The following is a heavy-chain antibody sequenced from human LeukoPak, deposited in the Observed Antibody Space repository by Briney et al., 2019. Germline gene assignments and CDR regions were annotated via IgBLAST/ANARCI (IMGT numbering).Heavy chain of an antibody. CDR2: MNPNSGNT. Sequence: ASVKVSCKASGYTFTGYYMHWVRQAPGQGLEWMGWMNPNSGNTGYAQKFQGRVTMTRNTSISTAYMELSSLRSEDTAVYYCARRTSGSGIRYWGQGTLVTVSS. D-gene: IGHD3-10*01. CDR3: ARRTSGSGIRY. CDR1: GYTFTGYY. J-gene: IGHJ4*02. V-gene: IGHV1-8*02.